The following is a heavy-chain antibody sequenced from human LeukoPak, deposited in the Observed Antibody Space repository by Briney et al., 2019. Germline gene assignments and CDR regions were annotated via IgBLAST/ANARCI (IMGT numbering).Heavy chain of an antibody. V-gene: IGHV4-38-2*01. J-gene: IGHJ4*02. Sequence: PSETLSLTCAVSGYSIGSGYYWGWIRQPPGKGLEWIGSIYHSGSTYYNPSLKSRVTISVDTSKNQFSLKLSSVTAADTAVYYCARGGGGEYSSGWYDYWGQGTLVTVS. CDR3: ARGGGGEYSSGWYDY. CDR2: IYHSGST. CDR1: GYSIGSGYY. D-gene: IGHD6-19*01.